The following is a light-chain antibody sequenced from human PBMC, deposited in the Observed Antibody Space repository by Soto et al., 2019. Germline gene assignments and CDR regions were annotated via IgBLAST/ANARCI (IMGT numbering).Light chain of an antibody. CDR1: QTVSKS. J-gene: IGKJ1*01. Sequence: DIQMTQSPSTLPASVGDRVTITCRASQTVSKSLNWYQQRPGKAPQLLVYATSHLQSGVPSRFSGSGSGTDFALAISSLQPEDFATYYCQQSYSMPPTFGQGTRVEI. V-gene: IGKV1-39*01. CDR3: QQSYSMPPT. CDR2: ATS.